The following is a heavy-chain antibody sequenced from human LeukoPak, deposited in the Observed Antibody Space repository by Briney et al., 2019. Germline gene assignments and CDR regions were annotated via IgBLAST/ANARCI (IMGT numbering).Heavy chain of an antibody. Sequence: ASVKVSXKASGYTFTSYYMHWVRQAPGQGLEWMGIINPSGGSTSYAQKFQGRVTMTRDTSTSTVYMELSSLRPEDTAVYYCAREPSGYGDAFDIWGQGTMVTVSS. CDR1: GYTFTSYY. CDR2: INPSGGST. V-gene: IGHV1-46*01. D-gene: IGHD5-12*01. J-gene: IGHJ3*02. CDR3: AREPSGYGDAFDI.